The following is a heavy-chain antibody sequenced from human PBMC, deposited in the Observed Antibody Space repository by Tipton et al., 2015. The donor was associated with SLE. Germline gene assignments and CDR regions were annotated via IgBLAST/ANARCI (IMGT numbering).Heavy chain of an antibody. J-gene: IGHJ3*01. V-gene: IGHV4-38-2*01. D-gene: IGHD5-12*01. CDR1: GFSISSGYY. Sequence: TLSLTCDVTGFSISSGYYWGWIRQPPGKGLEWIGNIYYSGNTFYNPSLKSRVTISVDASKNQYSLKLTSVTAEDTAVYFCARTWWIDRWGQGTMVTVSP. CDR3: ARTWWIDR. CDR2: IYYSGNT.